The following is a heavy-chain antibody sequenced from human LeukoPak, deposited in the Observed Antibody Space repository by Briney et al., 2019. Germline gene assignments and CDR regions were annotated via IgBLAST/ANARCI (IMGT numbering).Heavy chain of an antibody. Sequence: PSETLSLTCTVSGGSISSYYWSWIRQPPGKGLEWIGNIYYSGSTNYNPSLKSRVTISLDTSKNQFSLKLRSVTAADTAVYYCARDWGVEMAPDAFDIWGQGTMVTVSS. CDR2: IYYSGST. J-gene: IGHJ3*02. CDR3: ARDWGVEMAPDAFDI. V-gene: IGHV4-59*01. D-gene: IGHD5-24*01. CDR1: GGSISSYY.